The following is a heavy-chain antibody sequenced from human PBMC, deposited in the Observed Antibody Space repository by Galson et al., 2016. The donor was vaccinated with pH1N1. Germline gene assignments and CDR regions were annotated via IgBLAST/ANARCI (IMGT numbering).Heavy chain of an antibody. D-gene: IGHD4-17*01. CDR1: GHKFTSSW. Sequence: QSGAEVKKPGESLKISCKGSGHKFTSSWIGWVRQMPGKGLEWMGIIYLGGSLIRYRPSFQGQVTISADKSVNIVYLEWGSLKASDTAMYYCARQNDYGDYRGDAFDIWGRGTMVTVSS. V-gene: IGHV5-51*01. J-gene: IGHJ3*02. CDR3: ARQNDYGDYRGDAFDI. CDR2: IYLGGSLI.